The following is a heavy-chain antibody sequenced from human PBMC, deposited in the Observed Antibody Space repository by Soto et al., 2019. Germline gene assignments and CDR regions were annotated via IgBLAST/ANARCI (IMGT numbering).Heavy chain of an antibody. J-gene: IGHJ1*01. D-gene: IGHD4-17*01. CDR2: ISGSGGST. CDR1: GFTFSSYA. V-gene: IGHV3-23*01. CDR3: AKVRYGDHGYFQH. Sequence: EVQLLESGGGLVQPGGSLRLSCAASGFTFSSYAMSWVRQAPGKGLEWVSAISGSGGSTYYADSVKGRFTISRDNSKNTLYLQMSSLRAEDTAVYYCAKVRYGDHGYFQHWGQGTLVTVSS.